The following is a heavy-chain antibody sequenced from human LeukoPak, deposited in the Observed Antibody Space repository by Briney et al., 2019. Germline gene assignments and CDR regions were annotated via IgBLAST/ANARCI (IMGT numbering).Heavy chain of an antibody. V-gene: IGHV3-33*01. J-gene: IGHJ6*02. D-gene: IGHD3-22*01. Sequence: GGSLRLSCAASGFTFSSYGMHWVRQAPGKGLEWVAVIWYDGSNKYYADSVKGRFTISRDNSKNTLYLQMNSLRAEDTAVYYCAISGYDSSGYISLRYYGMDVWGQGTTVTVSS. CDR1: GFTFSSYG. CDR3: AISGYDSSGYISLRYYGMDV. CDR2: IWYDGSNK.